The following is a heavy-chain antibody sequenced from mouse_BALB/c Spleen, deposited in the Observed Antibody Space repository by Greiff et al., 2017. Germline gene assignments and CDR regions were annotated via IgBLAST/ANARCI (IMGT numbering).Heavy chain of an antibody. V-gene: IGHV5-6-5*01. CDR3: AREARGLPMDY. CDR1: GFTFSSYA. Sequence: EVQLVESGGGLVKPGGSLKLSCAASGFTFSSYAMSWVRQTPEKRLEWVASISSGGSTYYPDSVKGRFTISRDNARNILYLQMSSLRSEDTAMYYCAREARGLPMDYWGQGTSVTVSS. CDR2: ISSGGST. D-gene: IGHD3-2*02. J-gene: IGHJ4*01.